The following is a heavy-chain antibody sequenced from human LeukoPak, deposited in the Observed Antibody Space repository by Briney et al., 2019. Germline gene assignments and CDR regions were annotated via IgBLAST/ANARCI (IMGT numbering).Heavy chain of an antibody. CDR2: LGTAGDT. V-gene: IGHV3-13*01. CDR1: GFILSNYA. J-gene: IGHJ4*02. CDR3: ARQSTPHGNFDY. D-gene: IGHD5-24*01. Sequence: GGSLRLSCAASGFILSNYAMHWVRQPAGKGLEWVSALGTAGDTFYPGSVKGRFTISRDNAKKSLFLQMSSLRAEDTAIYYCARQSTPHGNFDYWGQGTLVTVSS.